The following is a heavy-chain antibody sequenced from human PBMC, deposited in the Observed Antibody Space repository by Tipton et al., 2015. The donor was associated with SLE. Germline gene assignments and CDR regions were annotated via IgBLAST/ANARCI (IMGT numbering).Heavy chain of an antibody. J-gene: IGHJ4*02. Sequence: VQLVQSGAEVKKPGATVKISCKVSGYTFTDYYMHWLQQAPGKGLEWMGLLDPEDGETIYAEKFQGRVTITADTSTDTAYMELSSLSSEDTALYYCTTQSVTMVRGLIKDWGQGTLVTVSS. D-gene: IGHD3-10*01. V-gene: IGHV1-69-2*01. CDR1: GYTFTDYY. CDR2: LDPEDGET. CDR3: TTQSVTMVRGLIKD.